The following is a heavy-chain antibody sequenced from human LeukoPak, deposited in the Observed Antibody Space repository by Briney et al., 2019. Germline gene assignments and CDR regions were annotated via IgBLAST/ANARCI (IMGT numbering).Heavy chain of an antibody. CDR1: EFTFSNYW. J-gene: IGHJ4*02. D-gene: IGHD6-19*01. CDR2: TNQDGSKN. V-gene: IGHV3-7*01. Sequence: GGSLSLSCEASEFTFSNYWMSWVRQAPGKGLDRVAHTNQDGSKNYYVDSVRGRFTISRDNAKNSLYLQMNSLRAEDTAVYYCATTVAGYPDDYLDYWGQGTLVTVSS. CDR3: ATTVAGYPDDYLDY.